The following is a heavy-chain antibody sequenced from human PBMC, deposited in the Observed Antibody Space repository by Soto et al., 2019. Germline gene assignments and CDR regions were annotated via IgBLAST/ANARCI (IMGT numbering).Heavy chain of an antibody. D-gene: IGHD6-6*01. J-gene: IGHJ4*02. CDR2: VNTYNGNP. CDR1: GYTFTNYA. CDR3: ARDSQYSTDWQRFDS. Sequence: QVQLVQSGVEVKKPGASVKVSCKASGYTFTNYAISWVRQAPGRGLEWMGWVNTYNGNPNYAQIFQGRVTMTPDTSTGTAYMELRSLTSDDSAVYYCARDSQYSTDWQRFDSWGQGTLVTVSS. V-gene: IGHV1-18*01.